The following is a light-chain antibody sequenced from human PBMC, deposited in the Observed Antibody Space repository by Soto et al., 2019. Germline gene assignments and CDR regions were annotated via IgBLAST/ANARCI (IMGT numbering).Light chain of an antibody. CDR2: DAS. CDR1: ESVSSY. V-gene: IGKV3-11*01. CDR3: QQRSSWPPT. J-gene: IGKJ4*01. Sequence: DILLTHSPATLSLXXGETSTLSSRDSESVSSYLGWYQQRPGQAPRLLIYDASNRATGIPARFSGSGSGTDFTLTISNLEPEDFAVYYCQQRSSWPPTFGGGTKV.